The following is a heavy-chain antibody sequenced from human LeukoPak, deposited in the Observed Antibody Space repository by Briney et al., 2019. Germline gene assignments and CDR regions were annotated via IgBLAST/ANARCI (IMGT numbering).Heavy chain of an antibody. V-gene: IGHV3-74*01. CDR3: ATDGPYFAGEASD. CDR1: GFTFSNYW. Sequence: GGSLRLSCAASGFTFSNYWMHWVRQAPGKGLEWVSRINSDGSGTSYADSVKGRFTISRDNAKNTLYLQMNGLRAEDTAVYYCATDGPYFAGEASDWGQGTLVTVSS. D-gene: IGHD2/OR15-2a*01. CDR2: INSDGSGT. J-gene: IGHJ4*02.